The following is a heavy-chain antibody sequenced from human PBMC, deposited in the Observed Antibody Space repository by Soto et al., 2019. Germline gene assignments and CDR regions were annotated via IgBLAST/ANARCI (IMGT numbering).Heavy chain of an antibody. V-gene: IGHV4-4*02. CDR2: IYHSGST. CDR3: ARGGAYGDYAMDV. CDR1: GGSISSNNW. J-gene: IGHJ6*02. Sequence: QVQLQESGPGLVKPSGTLSLTCAVSGGSISSNNWWSWVRQPPGKGLEWIGEIYHSGSTNYKPSLKRRVNMSVDKYKNQFSLRLSSVTAADTAVYYCARGGAYGDYAMDVWGQGTTVTVSS. D-gene: IGHD4-17*01.